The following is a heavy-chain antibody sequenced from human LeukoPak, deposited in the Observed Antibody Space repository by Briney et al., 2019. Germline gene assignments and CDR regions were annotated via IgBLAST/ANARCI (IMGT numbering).Heavy chain of an antibody. CDR1: GGSISSYY. Sequence: PSETLSLTCTVSGGSISSYYWSWIRQPPGKGLEWIGYIYSSGSTKYNPSLKSRVTISVDTSKNQFYLKLSSVTAADTAVYYCARVSGVVVSNMDVWGQGTTVTVSS. D-gene: IGHD2-15*01. CDR3: ARVSGVVVSNMDV. J-gene: IGHJ6*02. CDR2: IYSSGST. V-gene: IGHV4-59*01.